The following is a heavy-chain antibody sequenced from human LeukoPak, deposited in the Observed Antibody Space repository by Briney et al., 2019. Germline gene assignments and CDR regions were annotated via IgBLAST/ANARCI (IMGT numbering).Heavy chain of an antibody. J-gene: IGHJ4*03. Sequence: KSSETLSLTCTVSGGSISSDYYWGWIRQPPRKGLEWIGTIYYSGSTYYNPSLTSGVTISVDSCNDRFSLKLRSVTAAETAIYDCTRLDWGNTRCYLEYQMFGYWGHGTLVTVSS. D-gene: IGHD3-10*02. CDR1: GGSISSDYY. V-gene: IGHV4-39*01. CDR3: TRLDWGNTRCYLEYQMFGY. CDR2: IYYSGST.